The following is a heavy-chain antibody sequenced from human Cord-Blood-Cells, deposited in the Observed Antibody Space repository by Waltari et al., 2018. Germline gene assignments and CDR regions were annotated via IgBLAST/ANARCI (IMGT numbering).Heavy chain of an antibody. CDR3: ARDGSPGRGSYRYNY. J-gene: IGHJ4*02. V-gene: IGHV3-30*04. Sequence: QVQLVESGGGVVQPGRSLRLSGAASGLTFSSYSMHCVRQAPGKGLEWVAVISYDGSNKYYADSVKGRFTISRDNSKNTLYLQMNSLRAEDTAVYYCARDGSPGRGSYRYNYWGQGTLVTVSS. D-gene: IGHD3-16*02. CDR1: GLTFSSYS. CDR2: ISYDGSNK.